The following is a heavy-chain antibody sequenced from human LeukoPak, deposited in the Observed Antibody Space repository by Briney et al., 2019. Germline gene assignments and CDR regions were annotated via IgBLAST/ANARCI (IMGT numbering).Heavy chain of an antibody. CDR2: IYTSGST. V-gene: IGHV4-4*07. D-gene: IGHD6-19*01. J-gene: IGHJ4*02. CDR1: VGSIISYY. CDR3: AREPPLAVAGPDY. Sequence: PSETLSLTCTVPVGSIISYYWSWIRQPAGKGLEWIGRIYTSGSTNYNPSLKSRVTISVDKSKNQFSLKLSSVTAADTAVYYCAREPPLAVAGPDYWGQGTLVTVSS.